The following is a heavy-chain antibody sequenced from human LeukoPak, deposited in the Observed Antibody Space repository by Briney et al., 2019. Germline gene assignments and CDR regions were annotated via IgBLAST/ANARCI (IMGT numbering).Heavy chain of an antibody. Sequence: PWETLSLTCTVFGVSISGSSPYWGWLRHPPGKGLEWVGTISYSGSTFYSPSLRGRVTISVDTSRKQCSLNLSSVPARDTAVYFCARHTSGTMFSYWGQGTLVTVSS. D-gene: IGHD1-1*01. CDR1: GVSISGSSPY. J-gene: IGHJ4*02. CDR2: ISYSGST. CDR3: ARHTSGTMFSY. V-gene: IGHV4-39*01.